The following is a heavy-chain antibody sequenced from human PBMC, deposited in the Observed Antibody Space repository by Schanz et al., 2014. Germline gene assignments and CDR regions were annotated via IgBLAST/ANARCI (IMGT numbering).Heavy chain of an antibody. CDR1: GVSISSHY. Sequence: QVQLRESGPGLVKPSETLSLTCTVSGVSISSHYWSWVRQAPGEGLEWIGYIYYNGSTNYNPSLKSRVTISVNTPKNQFSLKLRSVTAADTAVYYCYGMDVWGQGTTVTVSS. J-gene: IGHJ6*02. CDR3: YGMDV. CDR2: IYYNGST. V-gene: IGHV4-59*11.